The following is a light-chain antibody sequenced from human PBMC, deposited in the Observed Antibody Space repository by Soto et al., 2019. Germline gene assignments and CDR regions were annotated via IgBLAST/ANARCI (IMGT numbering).Light chain of an antibody. V-gene: IGKV3D-20*02. CDR1: QSVSSTY. Sequence: EIVLTQSPGTLSLSPGERATLSCRASQSVSSTYLGWYQQKPGQAPRLLIYDAYTRATGVGTRFTGSGSATDFSLTITSLEPEDFAVYYCQQRGKWPSTFGPGTKVEMK. CDR2: DAY. J-gene: IGKJ2*02. CDR3: QQRGKWPST.